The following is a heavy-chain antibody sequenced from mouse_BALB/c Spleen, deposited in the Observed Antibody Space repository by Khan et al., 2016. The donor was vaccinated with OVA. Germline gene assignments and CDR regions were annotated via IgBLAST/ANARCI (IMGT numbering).Heavy chain of an antibody. V-gene: IGHV1-77*01. D-gene: IGHD1-2*01. CDR2: ISPGSGDT. CDR3: ARRNYFGYTFAY. J-gene: IGHJ3*01. Sequence: QVQLKESGAELARPGASVKLSCKASGYSFTDYYINWVKHRTGQGLEWIGEISPGSGDTYYNEKFKGKATLAADKSSSTAYMQLSSLTSEASAVYFCARRNYFGYTFAYWGQGTLVTVSA. CDR1: GYSFTDYY.